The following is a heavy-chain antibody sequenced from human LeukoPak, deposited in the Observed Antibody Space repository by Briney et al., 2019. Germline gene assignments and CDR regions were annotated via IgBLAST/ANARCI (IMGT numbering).Heavy chain of an antibody. Sequence: SETLSLTCTVFGGSISSTWYWGWIRQPPGKGLEWIGSIYHDGDTFYNPSLRGRITMSVDTSKNQFSLKLRSVTAADTAVYYCAETNPQDWFDPWGQGTLVTVSS. CDR2: IYHDGDT. D-gene: IGHD2-8*01. CDR1: GGSISSTWY. V-gene: IGHV4-39*07. CDR3: AETNPQDWFDP. J-gene: IGHJ5*02.